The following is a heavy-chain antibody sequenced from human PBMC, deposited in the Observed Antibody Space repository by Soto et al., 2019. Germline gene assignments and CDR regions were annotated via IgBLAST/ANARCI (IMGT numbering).Heavy chain of an antibody. Sequence: PGGSLRLSCAASGFTFSSYSMNWVRQAPGKGLEWVSSISSSSSYIYYADSVKGRFTISRDNAKNSLYLQMNSLRAEDTAVYYCARDMHAGFTHYFDPWGQGTLVTLSS. CDR1: GFTFSSYS. J-gene: IGHJ5*02. CDR2: ISSSSSYI. D-gene: IGHD1-26*01. CDR3: ARDMHAGFTHYFDP. V-gene: IGHV3-21*04.